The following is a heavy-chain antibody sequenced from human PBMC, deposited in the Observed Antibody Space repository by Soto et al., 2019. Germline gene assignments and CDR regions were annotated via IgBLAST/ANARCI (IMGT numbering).Heavy chain of an antibody. D-gene: IGHD3-10*01. CDR1: GFTFSNAW. CDR3: TTDLLLWFGELLKHAFDI. CDR2: IKSKTDGGTT. Sequence: GGSLRLSCAASGFTFSNAWMNWVRQAPGKGLEWVGRIKSKTDGGTTDYAAPVKGRFTISRDDSKNTLYLQMNSLKTEDTAVYYCTTDLLLWFGELLKHAFDIWGQGTMVTVSS. V-gene: IGHV3-15*07. J-gene: IGHJ3*02.